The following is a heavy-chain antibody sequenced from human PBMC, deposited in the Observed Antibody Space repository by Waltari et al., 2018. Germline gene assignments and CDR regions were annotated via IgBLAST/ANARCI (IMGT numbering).Heavy chain of an antibody. Sequence: QVQLQESGPGLVKPSETLSLTCTVSGYSISSGYYWGWIRQPPGKGLEWIGSIYNSGSTYYNPSLKSRVTISVDTSKNQFSLKLSSVTAADTAVYYCARALGSSPGRTFDYWGQGTLVTVYS. V-gene: IGHV4-38-2*02. J-gene: IGHJ4*02. CDR1: GYSISSGYY. CDR3: ARALGSSPGRTFDY. CDR2: IYNSGST. D-gene: IGHD6-6*01.